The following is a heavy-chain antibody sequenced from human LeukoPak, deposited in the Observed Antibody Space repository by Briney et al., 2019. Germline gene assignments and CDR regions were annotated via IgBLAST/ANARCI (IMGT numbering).Heavy chain of an antibody. CDR2: ISSSSSYI. D-gene: IGHD6-19*01. CDR1: GFTFSSYS. V-gene: IGHV3-21*04. Sequence: GGSLRLSCAASGFTFSSYSMNWVRQAPGKGLEWVSSISSSSSYIYYADSVKGRFTISRDNAKNSLYLQMNSLRAEDMALYYCAKGVSSGWTGIDYWGQGTLVTVSS. J-gene: IGHJ4*02. CDR3: AKGVSSGWTGIDY.